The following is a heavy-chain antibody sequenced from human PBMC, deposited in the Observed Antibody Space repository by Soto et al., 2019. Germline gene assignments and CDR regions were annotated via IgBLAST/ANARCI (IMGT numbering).Heavy chain of an antibody. J-gene: IGHJ4*02. Sequence: QVQLQQWGAGLLKPSETLSLTCAVYGGSFSGYYWSWIRQPPGKGLEWIGEINHSGSTNYNPSLKSPVTISRDTSKNQFSLKLGSVTAADTAVYYCARGGVGAHPEPFDYWGQGTLVTVSS. CDR2: INHSGST. CDR1: GGSFSGYY. V-gene: IGHV4-34*01. D-gene: IGHD1-26*01. CDR3: ARGGVGAHPEPFDY.